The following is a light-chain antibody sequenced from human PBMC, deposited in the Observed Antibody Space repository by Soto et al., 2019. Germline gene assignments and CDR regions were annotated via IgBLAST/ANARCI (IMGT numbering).Light chain of an antibody. V-gene: IGKV1-5*03. Sequence: DIQMTQSPSTLSALVGDRITITCRASQSISTWLAWYQQKPGKAPKLLIYKPSSLESGDPSRFSGSGSGTEFTLTITSLQPDDSATYYYQQYYSYSWTFGQGTKVEI. J-gene: IGKJ1*01. CDR2: KPS. CDR3: QQYYSYSWT. CDR1: QSISTW.